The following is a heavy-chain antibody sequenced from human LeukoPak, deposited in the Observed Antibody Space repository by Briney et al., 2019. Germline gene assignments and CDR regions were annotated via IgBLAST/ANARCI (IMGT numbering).Heavy chain of an antibody. CDR2: IYYTGTT. CDR1: GGSISIYY. CDR3: GRVTGYMIEDYFDY. V-gene: IGHV4-59*01. D-gene: IGHD3-22*01. Sequence: SETLSLTCSVSGGSISIYYWTWIRQIPGKGLEWIGYIYYTGTTNYNPLFESRATISVDTSKNQFSLKLTSVTAADTAVYYCGRVTGYMIEDYFDYWGQGTLVTVSS. J-gene: IGHJ4*02.